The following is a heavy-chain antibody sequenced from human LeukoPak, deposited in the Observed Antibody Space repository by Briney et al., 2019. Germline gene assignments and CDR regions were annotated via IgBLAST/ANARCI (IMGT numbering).Heavy chain of an antibody. D-gene: IGHD3-10*01. CDR3: ARGRRVVRGVIIYYFDY. Sequence: ASVKVSCKAFGYTFTSYDINWVRQATGQGLEWMGWMNPNSGNTGYAQKFQGRVTMTRNTSISTAYMELSSLRSEDTAVYYCARGRRVVRGVIIYYFDYWGQGTLVTVSS. J-gene: IGHJ4*02. CDR1: GYTFTSYD. CDR2: MNPNSGNT. V-gene: IGHV1-8*01.